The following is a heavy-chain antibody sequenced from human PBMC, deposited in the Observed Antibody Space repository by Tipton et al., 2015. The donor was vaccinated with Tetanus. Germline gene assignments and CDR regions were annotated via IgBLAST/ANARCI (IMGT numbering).Heavy chain of an antibody. J-gene: IGHJ4*02. Sequence: QLVQSGAEVKKPGSSVKVSCKTSGGTLSSYAITWVRQAPGQGLEWMGGIILMFGSANYAQKFQDRVTITADTSTSTVYMELSSLKSDDTATYYCARGRSKYDFWSGYYMDHWGQGTPVTVSS. CDR1: GGTLSSYA. CDR3: ARGRSKYDFWSGYYMDH. V-gene: IGHV1-69*06. D-gene: IGHD3-3*01. CDR2: IILMFGSA.